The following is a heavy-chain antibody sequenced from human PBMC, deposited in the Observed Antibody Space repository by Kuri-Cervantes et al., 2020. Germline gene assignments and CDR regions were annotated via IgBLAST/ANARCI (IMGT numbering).Heavy chain of an antibody. CDR3: ASVRLGKKSYYYYGMDV. V-gene: IGHV4-30-4*02. CDR1: GGSISSGDYY. Sequence: SETLSLTCTVSGGSISSGDYYWSWIRQPPGKGLEWIGYIYYSGSTYYNPSLKSRVTISVDTSKNQFSLKLSSVTAADTAVYYCASVRLGKKSYYYYGMDVWGQGTTVTVSS. J-gene: IGHJ6*02. D-gene: IGHD3-16*01. CDR2: IYYSGST.